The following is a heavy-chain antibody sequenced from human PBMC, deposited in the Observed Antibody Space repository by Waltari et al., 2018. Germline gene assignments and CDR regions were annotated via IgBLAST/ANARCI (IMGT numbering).Heavy chain of an antibody. CDR1: GFTFSSYW. J-gene: IGHJ4*02. V-gene: IGHV3-7*01. CDR2: IKEDGSEK. D-gene: IGHD6-6*01. CDR3: ARISSTATRDS. Sequence: EVQLVESGGGLVQPGGSLRLSCAASGFTFSSYWMSWVRQAPGKGLGWVANIKEDGSEKSYVDSVKGRFTISRDNAKNSLSLQMNSLRAEDTAVYYCARISSTATRDSWGRGTLVTVSS.